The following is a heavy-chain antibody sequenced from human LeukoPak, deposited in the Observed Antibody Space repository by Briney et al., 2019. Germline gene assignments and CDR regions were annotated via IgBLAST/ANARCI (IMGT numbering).Heavy chain of an antibody. Sequence: SVKVSCKASGGTFSSYVINWVRQAPGQGLEWMGGIIPIFGATTYAQRFQDRVTIIADESTSTAYMELSSLRSEDTAMYYCARDTVAVAGTFDYWGQGTLVTVSS. J-gene: IGHJ4*02. CDR1: GGTFSSYV. V-gene: IGHV1-69*13. CDR3: ARDTVAVAGTFDY. D-gene: IGHD6-19*01. CDR2: IIPIFGAT.